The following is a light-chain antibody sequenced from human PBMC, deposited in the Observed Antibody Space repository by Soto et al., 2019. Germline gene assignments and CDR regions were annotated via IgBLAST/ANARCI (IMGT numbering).Light chain of an antibody. V-gene: IGKV4-1*01. CDR3: QQYNSYPRT. Sequence: DIVSTHSPDSLAVSLGERATINFKSRQGFLYSPNNKNYLAWYQHKPGQPPKMLIYWASIRESGVPDRFSGSGSGTDFTLTISSLQPDDFATYYCQQYNSYPRTFGQGTKVDNK. CDR1: QGFLYSPNNKNY. J-gene: IGKJ1*01. CDR2: WAS.